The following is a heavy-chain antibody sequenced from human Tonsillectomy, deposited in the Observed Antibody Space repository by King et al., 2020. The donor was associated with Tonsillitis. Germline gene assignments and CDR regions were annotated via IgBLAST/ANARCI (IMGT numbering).Heavy chain of an antibody. Sequence: VQLQQWGAGLLKPSETLSLTCAVYGGSFSGYYWSWIRQPPGKGLEWIGEIDHSGSTHYNPSLKSLVTFSVDTSKNQFSLKLTSVTAADTAVYYCARSSSFDYWGQGTLVTVSS. CDR3: ARSSSFDY. CDR1: GGSFSGYY. CDR2: IDHSGST. D-gene: IGHD6-13*01. V-gene: IGHV4-34*01. J-gene: IGHJ4*02.